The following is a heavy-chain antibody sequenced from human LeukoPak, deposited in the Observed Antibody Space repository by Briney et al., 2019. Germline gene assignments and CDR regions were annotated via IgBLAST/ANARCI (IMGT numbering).Heavy chain of an antibody. CDR2: ITSNGDFT. Sequence: GGALRLSCVASRITFKTYAMNWVRPAAREGLEWGSAITSNGDFTYYADSVRGRFTISRDNSKNTVFLQMNGLRAEDTAVYYCARVKRDCSGGTCYSYDYWGQGTLVTVSS. CDR1: RITFKTYA. D-gene: IGHD2-15*01. V-gene: IGHV3-23*01. CDR3: ARVKRDCSGGTCYSYDY. J-gene: IGHJ4*02.